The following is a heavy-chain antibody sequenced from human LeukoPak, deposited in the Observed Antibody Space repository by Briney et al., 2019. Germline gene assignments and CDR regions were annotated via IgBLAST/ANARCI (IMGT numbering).Heavy chain of an antibody. D-gene: IGHD6-13*01. CDR1: GFTFSSYW. V-gene: IGHV3-74*01. CDR2: INSDGSST. CDR3: ATGVQLVRYFDY. J-gene: IGHJ4*02. Sequence: AGGSLRLSCAASGFTFSSYWMHWVRQAPGKGLMWVSRINSDGSSTSYADSVKGRFTISRDNAKNTLYLQMNSLRAEDTAVYYCATGVQLVRYFDYWGQGTLVTVSS.